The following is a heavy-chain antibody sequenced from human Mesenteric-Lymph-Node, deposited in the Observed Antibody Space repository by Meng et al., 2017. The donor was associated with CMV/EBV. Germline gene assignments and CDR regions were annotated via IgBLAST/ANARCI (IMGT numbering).Heavy chain of an antibody. D-gene: IGHD5-18*01. CDR3: ARGYSYGYWYFDL. V-gene: IGHV4-59*01. CDR1: GGSISSYY. Sequence: SETLSLTCTVSGGSISSYYWSWIRQPPGKGLEWIGYIYYSGSTNYNPSLKSRVTISVDTPKNQFSLKLSSVTAADTAVYYCARGYSYGYWYFDLWGRGTLVTVSS. J-gene: IGHJ2*01. CDR2: IYYSGST.